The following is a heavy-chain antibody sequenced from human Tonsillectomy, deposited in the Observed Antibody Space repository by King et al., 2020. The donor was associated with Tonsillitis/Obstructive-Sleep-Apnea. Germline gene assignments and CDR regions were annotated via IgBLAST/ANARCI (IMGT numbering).Heavy chain of an antibody. D-gene: IGHD6-13*01. CDR2: ISYDGSHK. CDR3: ARAPGIAPSNSNYYFGMDV. Sequence: QLVQSGGGVVQPGRSLRLYCAASGFTFSSYAMHWVRQAPGKGLEWVTVISYDGSHKYYADSVKGRFTISRDNSKNTLYLQMNSLRPEETAVDYCARAPGIAPSNSNYYFGMDVWGQGTTVTVSS. J-gene: IGHJ6*02. CDR1: GFTFSSYA. V-gene: IGHV3-30*03.